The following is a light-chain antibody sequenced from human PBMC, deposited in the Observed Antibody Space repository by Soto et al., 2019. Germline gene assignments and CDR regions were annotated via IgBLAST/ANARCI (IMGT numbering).Light chain of an antibody. CDR2: KAS. CDR1: QSISSW. Sequence: DIQMTQSPSTLSASVGDRVTITCRASQSISSWLAWYQQKPGKAPKLLIYKASSLESGVPSRFSGSGSGTDFTLTISSLQPDDFATYYCQKYNFAPWTFGQGTKVEI. V-gene: IGKV1-5*03. CDR3: QKYNFAPWT. J-gene: IGKJ1*01.